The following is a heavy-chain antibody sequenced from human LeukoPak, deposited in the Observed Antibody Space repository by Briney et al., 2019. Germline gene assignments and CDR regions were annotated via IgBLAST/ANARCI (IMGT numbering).Heavy chain of an antibody. D-gene: IGHD5-24*01. Sequence: GGSLRLSCAASGFTFSSYSMNWVRQAPGKGLEWVSSITSTSSYIYYADSVKGRFTISRDNAKNSLYLQMNSLRAEDTAVYYCARDLGSDGYNNNWFDPWGQGTLVTVSS. CDR2: ITSTSSYI. J-gene: IGHJ5*02. CDR1: GFTFSSYS. V-gene: IGHV3-21*01. CDR3: ARDLGSDGYNNNWFDP.